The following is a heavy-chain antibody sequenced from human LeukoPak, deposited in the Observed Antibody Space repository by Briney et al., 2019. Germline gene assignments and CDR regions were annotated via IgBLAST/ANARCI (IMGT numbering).Heavy chain of an antibody. CDR3: ARVSWSPGTSYYYMDV. CDR1: GGSISSYY. CDR2: IHYSGST. D-gene: IGHD1-1*01. V-gene: IGHV4-59*01. Sequence: SETLSLTCTVSGGSISSYYWSWIRQPPGKGLVWIGYIHYSGSTNYSPSLKSRVTISVDTSKNQFSLKLSPVTAADTAVYYCARVSWSPGTSYYYMDVWGKGTTVTVSS. J-gene: IGHJ6*03.